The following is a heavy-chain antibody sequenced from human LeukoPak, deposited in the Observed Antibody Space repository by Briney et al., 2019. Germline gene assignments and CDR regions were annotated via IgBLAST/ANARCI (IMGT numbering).Heavy chain of an antibody. CDR3: ASGPYMSGSGDY. CDR1: GGSFSGYY. CDR2: INHSGST. D-gene: IGHD3-10*01. J-gene: IGHJ4*02. Sequence: SETLSLTCAVYGGSFSGYYWSWIRQPPGKGLEWIGEINHSGSTNYNPSLKSRVTISVDTSKNQFSLKLSSVTAADTAVYYCASGPYMSGSGDYWGQGTLVTVSS. V-gene: IGHV4-34*01.